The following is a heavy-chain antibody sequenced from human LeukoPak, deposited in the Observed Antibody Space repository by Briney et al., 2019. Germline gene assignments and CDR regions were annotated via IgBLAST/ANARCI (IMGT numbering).Heavy chain of an antibody. V-gene: IGHV4-39*07. J-gene: IGHJ4*02. Sequence: SETLSLTCTVSGGSISSSSYYWGWIRQLPGKGLEWIGSIYYSGSTYYNPSLKSRVTISVDTPKNQFSLKLSSVTAADTAVYYCARWTYDSSGYYYGAQYYFDYWGQGTLVTVSS. CDR1: GGSISSSSYY. CDR3: ARWTYDSSGYYYGAQYYFDY. D-gene: IGHD3-22*01. CDR2: IYYSGST.